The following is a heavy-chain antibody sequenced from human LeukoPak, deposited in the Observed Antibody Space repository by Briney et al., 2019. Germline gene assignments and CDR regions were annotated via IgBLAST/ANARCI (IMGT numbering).Heavy chain of an antibody. CDR1: GGSISSGSYY. J-gene: IGHJ5*02. V-gene: IGHV4-61*02. D-gene: IGHD1-1*01. Sequence: PSETLSLTCTVSGGSISSGSYYWSWIRQPAGKGLEWIGRIYTSGSTNYNPSLKSRVTISVDTSKNQFSLKLSSVTAADTAVYYCAGARWNGHWFDPWGQGTLVTVSS. CDR2: IYTSGST. CDR3: AGARWNGHWFDP.